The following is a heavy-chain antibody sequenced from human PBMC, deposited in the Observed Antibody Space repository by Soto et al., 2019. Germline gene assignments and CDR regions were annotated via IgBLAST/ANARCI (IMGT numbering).Heavy chain of an antibody. CDR1: GYSFTSYW. V-gene: IGHV5-51*01. Sequence: PGESLKISCKGSGYSFTSYWIGWVRQMPGKGLEWMGIIYPGDSDTRYSPSFQGQVTISADKSISTAYLQWSSLKASDTAMYYCARAGLVQYSSGWWSWFDPWGQGTLVTVS. D-gene: IGHD6-19*01. J-gene: IGHJ5*02. CDR2: IYPGDSDT. CDR3: ARAGLVQYSSGWWSWFDP.